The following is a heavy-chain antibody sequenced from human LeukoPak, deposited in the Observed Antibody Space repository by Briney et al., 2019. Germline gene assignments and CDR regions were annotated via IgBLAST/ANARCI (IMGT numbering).Heavy chain of an antibody. D-gene: IGHD6-25*01. CDR3: ARRSAAKDAFDF. CDR1: GFTFSSYA. Sequence: GGSLRLSCAASGFTFSSYAMNWVRQAPGKGLEWVSAISGSGGGTYYADSVKGRFTISRDNAKNTLYLQMNSLRAEDTAVYYCARRSAAKDAFDFWGQGTMVTVSS. J-gene: IGHJ3*01. V-gene: IGHV3-23*01. CDR2: ISGSGGGT.